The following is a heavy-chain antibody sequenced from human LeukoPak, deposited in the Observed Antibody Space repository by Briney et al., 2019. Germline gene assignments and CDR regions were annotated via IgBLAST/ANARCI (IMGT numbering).Heavy chain of an antibody. D-gene: IGHD6-13*01. J-gene: IGHJ3*02. CDR2: ISSSSSYI. V-gene: IGHV3-21*01. CDR3: ARDYIAAAGKRGLGDAFDI. Sequence: GGSLRLFCAASGFTFSSYSMNWVRQAPGKGLEWVSSISSSSSYIYYADSVKGRFTISRDNAKNSLYLQMNSLRAEDTAVYYCARDYIAAAGKRGLGDAFDIWGQGTMVTVSS. CDR1: GFTFSSYS.